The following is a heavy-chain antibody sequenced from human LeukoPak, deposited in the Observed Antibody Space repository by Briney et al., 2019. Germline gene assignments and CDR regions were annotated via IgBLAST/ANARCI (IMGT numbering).Heavy chain of an antibody. Sequence: GSVKVSCKASGYTFTSYGISWVRQAPGQGLEGMGGISAYNVNTNYAQKLQGRVTMTTDTSTSTAYMELRSLRSDDTAVYYCARWDRVATKSVDYWGQGTLVTVSS. CDR3: ARWDRVATKSVDY. CDR2: ISAYNVNT. D-gene: IGHD5-12*01. J-gene: IGHJ4*02. CDR1: GYTFTSYG. V-gene: IGHV1-18*01.